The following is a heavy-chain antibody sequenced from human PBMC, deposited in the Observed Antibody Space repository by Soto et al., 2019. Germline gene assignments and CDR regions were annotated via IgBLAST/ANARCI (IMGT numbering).Heavy chain of an antibody. CDR2: ISAYSGNT. J-gene: IGHJ5*02. D-gene: IGHD6-19*01. CDR1: GYTFTSYS. Sequence: QVQLVQSGAEVKKPGASVKVSCKASGYTFTSYSISWVRQAPGQGLEWMGWISAYSGNTNYAQKLQGRVTMTTDTSTRQAYMELRSLRSDDTAVYYCARKVIIAVEGVWFDPWGQGPLVTVSS. CDR3: ARKVIIAVEGVWFDP. V-gene: IGHV1-18*01.